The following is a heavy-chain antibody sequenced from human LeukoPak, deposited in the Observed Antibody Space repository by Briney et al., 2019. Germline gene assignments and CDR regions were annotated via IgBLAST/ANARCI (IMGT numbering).Heavy chain of an antibody. D-gene: IGHD4-17*01. CDR1: GLTFSTYT. CDR3: AKEVLDYEIPYWYFDL. CDR2: MSGSDDYI. V-gene: IGHV3-23*01. Sequence: PGGSLRLSCVASGLTFSTYTMSWVRQAPGEGLKWVSAMSGSDDYIYYADSVKGRFTISRDNSKSTLYLQLDSLKAEDTAIYFCAKEVLDYEIPYWYFDLWGPGTLVTISS. J-gene: IGHJ2*01.